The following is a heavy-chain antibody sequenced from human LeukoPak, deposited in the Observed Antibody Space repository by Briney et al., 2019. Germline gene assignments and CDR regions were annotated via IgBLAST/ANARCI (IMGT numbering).Heavy chain of an antibody. CDR2: ISDSGGST. V-gene: IGHV3-23*01. CDR1: GFTFSNYA. J-gene: IGHJ4*02. CDR3: ARDGFDY. Sequence: GSLRLSCAASGFTFSNYAMSWVRQAPGKGLEWVSGISDSGGSTSFADSVKGRFTISRDNSKNTLYLQMNSLRDEDTAVYYCARDGFDYWGQGTLVTVSS.